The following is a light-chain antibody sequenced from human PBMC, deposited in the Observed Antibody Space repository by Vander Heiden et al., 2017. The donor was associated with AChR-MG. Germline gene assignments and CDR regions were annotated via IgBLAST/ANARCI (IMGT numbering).Light chain of an antibody. CDR1: RSVSSH. J-gene: IGKJ2*02. CDR2: GAS. CDR3: QQYHNWPSGT. Sequence: IVMTQSPATLSLSPGEKATLPCRDSRSVSSHLAWYQQKPGQAPRLLIYGASTRATGCPARFSGSRAGTEVTLTISSLQSEDFAVYYCQQYHNWPSGTFGQGTKVEIK. V-gene: IGKV3-15*01.